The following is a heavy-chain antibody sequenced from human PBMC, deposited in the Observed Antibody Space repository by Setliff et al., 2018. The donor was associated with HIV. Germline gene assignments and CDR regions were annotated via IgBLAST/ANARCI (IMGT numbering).Heavy chain of an antibody. CDR1: GGSFSASY. Sequence: SETLSLTCAVYGGSFSASYWSWIRQAPGKGLEWIGEINHSGITHFNPSLDTRATMFADTSKNQFSLRLSPVTAADTAIYYCAKGPRGLGLRYYFDYWAQGSQVTVSS. CDR2: INHSGIT. J-gene: IGHJ4*02. CDR3: AKGPRGLGLRYYFDY. V-gene: IGHV4-34*01.